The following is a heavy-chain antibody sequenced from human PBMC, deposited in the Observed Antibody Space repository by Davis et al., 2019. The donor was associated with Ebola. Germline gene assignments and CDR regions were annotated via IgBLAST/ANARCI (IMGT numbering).Heavy chain of an antibody. CDR3: ARGWLQSGMDV. D-gene: IGHD6-19*01. V-gene: IGHV6-1*01. CDR1: GDSVSRNIG. CDR2: TYYSSKWFN. J-gene: IGHJ6*04. Sequence: PSETLSLTCAISGDSVSRNIGWNWIRQSPSRGLEWLGRTYYSSKWFNDYAVSVKSRITISPDTSKNQVSLQMNSVTPEDTAVYYCARGWLQSGMDVWGKGTTVTVSS.